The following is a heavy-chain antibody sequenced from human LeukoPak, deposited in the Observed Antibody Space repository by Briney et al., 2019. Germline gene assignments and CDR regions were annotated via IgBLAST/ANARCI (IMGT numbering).Heavy chain of an antibody. V-gene: IGHV1-46*01. CDR3: ARDQEGFDY. J-gene: IGHJ4*02. CDR2: IYPRDGST. Sequence: ASVRVSCKASGYTFTSYYMHWVRQAPGQGLEWMGMIYPRDGSTSYAQKFQGRVTVTRDTSTSTVHMELSGLRSEDTAVYYCARDQEGFDYWGQGTLVTVSS. CDR1: GYTFTSYY.